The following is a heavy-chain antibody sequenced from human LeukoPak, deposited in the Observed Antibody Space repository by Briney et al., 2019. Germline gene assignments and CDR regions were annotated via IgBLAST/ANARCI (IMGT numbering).Heavy chain of an antibody. J-gene: IGHJ4*02. CDR3: ARLYSRVGPFDY. Sequence: PGGSLRLSCAASGFTFSDYSMNWVRQAPGKGLEWVASISSSSPYIYYTDSVKGRFTIPRDNAKNSLYLQMNSLRADDTAVYYCARLYSRVGPFDYWGQGTLVTVSS. V-gene: IGHV3-21*01. CDR2: ISSSSPYI. CDR1: GFTFSDYS. D-gene: IGHD5-18*01.